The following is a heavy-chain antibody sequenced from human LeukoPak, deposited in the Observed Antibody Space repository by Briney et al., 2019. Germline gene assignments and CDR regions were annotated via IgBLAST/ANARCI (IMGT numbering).Heavy chain of an antibody. CDR1: GGSFSGYY. CDR2: INHSGST. J-gene: IGHJ6*04. Sequence: SETLSLTCAVYGGSFSGYYWSWIRQPPGKGLEWIGEINHSGSTNYNPSLKSRVTISVDTSKNQFSLKLSSVTAADTAVYYCARGPGPLQLERLEAFDIWGKGTTVIVSS. CDR3: ARGPGPLQLERLEAFDI. V-gene: IGHV4-34*01. D-gene: IGHD1-1*01.